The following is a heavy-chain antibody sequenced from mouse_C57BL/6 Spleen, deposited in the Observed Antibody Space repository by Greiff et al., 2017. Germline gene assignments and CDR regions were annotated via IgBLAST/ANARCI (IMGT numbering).Heavy chain of an antibody. J-gene: IGHJ3*01. CDR3: ARHYGYDVGFAY. V-gene: IGHV5-4*03. CDR2: ISDGGSYT. Sequence: DVMLVESGGGLVKPGGSLKLSCAASGFTFSSYAMSWVRQTPEKRLEWVATISDGGSYTYYPDNVKGRFTISRDNAKNNLYLQMSHLKSEDTAMYYCARHYGYDVGFAYWGQGTLVTVSA. CDR1: GFTFSSYA. D-gene: IGHD2-2*01.